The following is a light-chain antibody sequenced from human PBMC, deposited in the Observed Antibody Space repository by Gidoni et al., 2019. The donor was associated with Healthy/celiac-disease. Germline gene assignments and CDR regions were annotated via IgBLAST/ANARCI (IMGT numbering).Light chain of an antibody. CDR2: AAS. J-gene: IGKJ4*01. V-gene: IGKV1-39*01. Sequence: DLQMTQSPSSLSAPVGDRVTITCRASQSSRSYLNWYQQKPGKAPKLLIYAASSLQSGVPSRFSGSGSGTDFTLTISSLQPEDFGTYYCQQSYSTPKTFGGGTKVEIK. CDR1: QSSRSY. CDR3: QQSYSTPKT.